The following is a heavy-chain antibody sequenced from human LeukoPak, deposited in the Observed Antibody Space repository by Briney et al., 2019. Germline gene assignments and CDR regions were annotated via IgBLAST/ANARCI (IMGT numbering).Heavy chain of an antibody. D-gene: IGHD5-18*01. V-gene: IGHV1-18*01. CDR3: ASGYSYGPIDY. Sequence: ASVKVSCKASGYTFTSYGISWVRQAPGQGLEWMGWISAYNGNTNYAQKLQGSVTMTTDTSTSTDYMELRSLRSDDTAVYYCASGYSYGPIDYWGQGTLVTVSS. CDR1: GYTFTSYG. CDR2: ISAYNGNT. J-gene: IGHJ4*02.